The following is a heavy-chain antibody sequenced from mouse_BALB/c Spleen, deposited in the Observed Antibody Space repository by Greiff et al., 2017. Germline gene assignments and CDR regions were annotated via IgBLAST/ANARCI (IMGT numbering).Heavy chain of an antibody. CDR1: GFTFSSYG. CDR2: INSNGGST. Sequence: EVKVEESGGGLVQPGGSLKLSCAASGFTFSSYGMSWVRQTPDKRLELVATINSNGGSTYYPDSVKGRFTISRDNAKNTLYLQMSSMKSEDTAMYYCARDHDYDGGFAYWGQGTLVTVSA. CDR3: ARDHDYDGGFAY. V-gene: IGHV5-6-3*01. D-gene: IGHD2-4*01. J-gene: IGHJ3*01.